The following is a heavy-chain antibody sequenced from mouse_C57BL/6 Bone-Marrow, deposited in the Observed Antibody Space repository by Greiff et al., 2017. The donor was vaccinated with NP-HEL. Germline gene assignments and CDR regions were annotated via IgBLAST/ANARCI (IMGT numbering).Heavy chain of an antibody. J-gene: IGHJ4*01. Sequence: EVQLVESGGGLVKPGGSLKLSCAASGFTFSSYAMSWVRQTPEKRLEWVATISDGGSYTYYPDNVKGRFTISRDNAKNNLYLQMSHMKSEDTAMYYCAREDYYGYYYAMDYWGQGTSVTVSS. CDR1: GFTFSSYA. V-gene: IGHV5-4*01. CDR2: ISDGGSYT. CDR3: AREDYYGYYYAMDY. D-gene: IGHD1-1*01.